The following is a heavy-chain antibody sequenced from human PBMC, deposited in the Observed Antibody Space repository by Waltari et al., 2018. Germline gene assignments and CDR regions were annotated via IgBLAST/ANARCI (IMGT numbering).Heavy chain of an antibody. Sequence: QVQLQQWGAGLLKPSETLSLTCAVYGGSFSGYYWSWIRQPPGKGLEWIGEINQSGSTNYNPSLKSRVTISVDTSKNQFSLKLSSVTAADTAVYYCARRNRYCSGGSCYSGFDYWGQGTLVTVSS. V-gene: IGHV4-34*01. CDR3: ARRNRYCSGGSCYSGFDY. CDR1: GGSFSGYY. J-gene: IGHJ4*02. D-gene: IGHD2-15*01. CDR2: INQSGST.